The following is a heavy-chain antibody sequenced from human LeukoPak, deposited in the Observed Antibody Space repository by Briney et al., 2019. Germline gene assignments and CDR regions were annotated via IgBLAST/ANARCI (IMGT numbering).Heavy chain of an antibody. V-gene: IGHV1-18*04. CDR3: ARGNTYDSSGYYYHKPFDY. J-gene: IGHJ4*02. D-gene: IGHD3-22*01. CDR1: GYTFTGYY. CDR2: INPNSGNT. Sequence: GASVKVSCKASGYTFTGYYMHWVRQAPGQGLEWMGWINPNSGNTNYAQKLQGRVTMTTDTSTSTAYMELRSLRSDDTAVYYCARGNTYDSSGYYYHKPFDYWGQGTLVTVSS.